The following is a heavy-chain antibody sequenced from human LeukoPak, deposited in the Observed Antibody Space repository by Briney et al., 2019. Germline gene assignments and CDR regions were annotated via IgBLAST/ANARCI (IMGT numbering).Heavy chain of an antibody. Sequence: PSETLSLTCTVSGGSISSYYWSWIRQPPGKGLEWIGYIYYSGSTNYNPSLKSRVTISVDPSKNQFSLKLSSVTAADTAAYYCARDYSGSYYYYYMDVWGKGTTVTVSS. V-gene: IGHV4-59*01. J-gene: IGHJ6*03. CDR1: GGSISSYY. CDR2: IYYSGST. D-gene: IGHD1-26*01. CDR3: ARDYSGSYYYYYMDV.